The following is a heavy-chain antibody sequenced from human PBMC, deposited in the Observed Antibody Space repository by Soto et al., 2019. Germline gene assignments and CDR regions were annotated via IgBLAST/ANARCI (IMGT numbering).Heavy chain of an antibody. Sequence: EVQLLESGGGLVQPGGSLRLSCAASGFIFTNYAMSWVRQAPGEGLEWVSAITRDGTIYYTDSVKGRFTISRDNSKNTVYLQMNSLRADDTAVYYCARDSGSYFDYWGQGTLVTVSS. CDR2: ITRDGTI. CDR3: ARDSGSYFDY. CDR1: GFIFTNYA. V-gene: IGHV3-23*01. D-gene: IGHD1-26*01. J-gene: IGHJ4*02.